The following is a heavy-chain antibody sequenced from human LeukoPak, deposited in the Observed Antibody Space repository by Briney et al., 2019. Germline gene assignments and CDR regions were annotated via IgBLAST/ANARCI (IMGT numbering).Heavy chain of an antibody. V-gene: IGHV3-30*04. CDR3: ARGPRFAIRMIVVVTKGHFDY. D-gene: IGHD3-22*01. Sequence: GGSLRLSCAASGFTFSNYIMHWVRQAPGKGLDWVAVILEDGSIQYYADSVKGRFTISRDNSKNTLFLQMNSLRGEDTAMYYCARGPRFAIRMIVVVTKGHFDYWGQGTLVTVSS. J-gene: IGHJ4*02. CDR2: ILEDGSIQ. CDR1: GFTFSNYI.